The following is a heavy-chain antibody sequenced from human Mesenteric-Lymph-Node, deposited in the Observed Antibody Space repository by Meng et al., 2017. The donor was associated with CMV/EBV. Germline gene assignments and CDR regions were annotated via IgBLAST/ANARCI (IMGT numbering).Heavy chain of an antibody. CDR3: AREPLRNNWNYEGLDY. D-gene: IGHD1-7*01. CDR1: GFTFSSYW. Sequence: GGSLRLSCAASGFTFSSYWMSWVRQAPGKGLEWVANIKQDGSEKYYVDSVKGRFTISRDNAKNSLYLQMNSLRAEDTAVYYCAREPLRNNWNYEGLDYWGQGTLVTVSS. J-gene: IGHJ4*02. CDR2: IKQDGSEK. V-gene: IGHV3-7*01.